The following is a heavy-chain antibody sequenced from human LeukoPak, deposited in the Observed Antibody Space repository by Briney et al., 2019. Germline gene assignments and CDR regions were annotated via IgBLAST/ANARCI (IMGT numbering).Heavy chain of an antibody. CDR1: GFTFSTYS. Sequence: GGSLRLSCAASGFTFSTYSMNWVRQAPGKGLEWVAVISYDGSNKYYADSVKGRFTISRDNSKNTLYLQMNSLRAEDTAVYYCARGVEVGNFDYWGQGTLVTVSS. D-gene: IGHD2-15*01. J-gene: IGHJ4*02. V-gene: IGHV3-30*03. CDR2: ISYDGSNK. CDR3: ARGVEVGNFDY.